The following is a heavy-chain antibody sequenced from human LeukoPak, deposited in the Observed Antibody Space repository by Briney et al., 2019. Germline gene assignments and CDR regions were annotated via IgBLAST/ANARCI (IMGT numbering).Heavy chain of an antibody. J-gene: IGHJ6*03. D-gene: IGHD3-22*01. V-gene: IGHV3-53*01. CDR3: ARDVYDSSGYDNYYYYMDV. CDR1: GGSISSSSYY. CDR2: IYSGGST. Sequence: ETLSLTCTVSGGSISSSSYYWGWIRQPPGKGLEWVSVIYSGGSTYYADSVKGRFTISRDNSKNTLYLQMNSLRAEDTAVYYCARDVYDSSGYDNYYYYMDVWGKGTTVTISS.